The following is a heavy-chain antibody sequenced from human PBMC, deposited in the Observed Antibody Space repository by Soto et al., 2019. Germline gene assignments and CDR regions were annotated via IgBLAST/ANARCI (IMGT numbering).Heavy chain of an antibody. CDR3: ARGYYDILTGYYPSVQWFDP. V-gene: IGHV1-18*01. J-gene: IGHJ5*02. CDR1: GYTFTSYR. CDR2: ISAYNGNT. Sequence: ASVKVSCKASGYTFTSYRISWVRQAPEQGLEWMGWISAYNGNTNYAQKLQGRVTMTTDTSTSTAYMELRSLRSDDTAVYYCARGYYDILTGYYPSVQWFDPWGQGTLVTVSS. D-gene: IGHD3-9*01.